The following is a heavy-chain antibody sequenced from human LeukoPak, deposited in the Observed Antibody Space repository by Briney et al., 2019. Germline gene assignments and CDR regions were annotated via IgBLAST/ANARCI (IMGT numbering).Heavy chain of an antibody. Sequence: SVKVSCKASGGSFNTYAISWVRQAPGQGLEWMGGIIPMFGTTKYAQNFQGRVTITADESTSTAYMELSSLRSDDTAVYYCASGHIVVVTAQEFAHKWFDPWGQGTQVTVSS. CDR2: IIPMFGTT. CDR1: GGSFNTYA. V-gene: IGHV1-69*01. CDR3: ASGHIVVVTAQEFAHKWFDP. J-gene: IGHJ5*02. D-gene: IGHD2-21*02.